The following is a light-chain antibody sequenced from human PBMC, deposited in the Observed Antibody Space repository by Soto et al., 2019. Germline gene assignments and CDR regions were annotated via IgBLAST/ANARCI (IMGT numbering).Light chain of an antibody. CDR2: GAS. CDR3: QQYGSSRWT. J-gene: IGKJ1*01. CDR1: QSVGSAY. V-gene: IGKV3-20*01. Sequence: ELVLTQSPGTLSLSPGDRASLSCRASQSVGSAYLAWYQHKPGQAPRLLIFGASSRATCIPDRFSGSGSGTEFAVTNSRLEPEDFAVYYCQQYGSSRWTFGQGTKVEAK.